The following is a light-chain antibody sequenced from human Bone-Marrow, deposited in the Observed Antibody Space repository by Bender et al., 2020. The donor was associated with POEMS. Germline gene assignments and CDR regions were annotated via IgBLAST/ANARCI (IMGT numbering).Light chain of an antibody. CDR2: DNN. CDR1: SSLIGVNY. CDR3: GTWDSSLSVWV. J-gene: IGLJ3*02. V-gene: IGLV1-51*01. Sequence: QSVLTQPPSVSAAPGQRVTISCSGSSSLIGVNYVSWYQYLPGTAPKVLIYDNNKRPSRIPDRFSGSNSGPSATLAITGLPTGDEADYYCGTWDSSLSVWVFGGGTKLTVL.